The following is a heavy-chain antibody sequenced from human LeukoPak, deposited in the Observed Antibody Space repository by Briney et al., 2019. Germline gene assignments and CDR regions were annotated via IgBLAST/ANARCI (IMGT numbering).Heavy chain of an antibody. CDR2: INRDGSEK. D-gene: IGHD3-16*01. V-gene: IGHV3-7*05. CDR3: ARDDYLGY. J-gene: IGHJ4*02. CDR1: GFTFSAYA. Sequence: PGGSLRLSCAASGFTFSAYAMSWVRQAPGRGLEWVAHINRDGSEKNYVDPVKGRFTISRDNAKNSVYLQMNSLRAEDAAIYYCARDDYLGYWGQGTLVTVSS.